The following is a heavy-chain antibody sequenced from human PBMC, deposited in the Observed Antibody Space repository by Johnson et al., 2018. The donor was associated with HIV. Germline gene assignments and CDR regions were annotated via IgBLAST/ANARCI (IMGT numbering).Heavy chain of an antibody. D-gene: IGHD1-26*01. Sequence: VQLVESGGGLIQPGGSLRLSCAASGFIVSNSYMSWVRQAPGKGLEWVSVIGTAGDTYYTDSVKGRFTISRDNSRNTLYLQLNSLRAEDTAGYYCAKDLGDAVGTTHDAFDIWGQGTMVTVSS. CDR3: AKDLGDAVGTTHDAFDI. CDR2: IGTAGDT. J-gene: IGHJ3*02. CDR1: GFIVSNSY. V-gene: IGHV3-66*03.